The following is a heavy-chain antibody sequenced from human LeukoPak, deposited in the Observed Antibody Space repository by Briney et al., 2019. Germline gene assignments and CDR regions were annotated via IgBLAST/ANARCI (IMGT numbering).Heavy chain of an antibody. J-gene: IGHJ4*02. Sequence: GGSLRLSCAASGFSFNVFEMHWVRQAPGKGLEWVSDISSDGYITYYADSVRGRFTTSRDNAKNLLYLQMHSLRAEDTAIYYCSLLAVASPHDYWGQGTLVTLSS. CDR3: SLLAVASPHDY. D-gene: IGHD6-19*01. CDR2: ISSDGYIT. CDR1: GFSFNVFE. V-gene: IGHV3-48*03.